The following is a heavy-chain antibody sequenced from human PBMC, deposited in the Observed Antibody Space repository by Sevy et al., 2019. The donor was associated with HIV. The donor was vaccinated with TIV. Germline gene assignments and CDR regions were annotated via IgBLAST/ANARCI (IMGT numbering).Heavy chain of an antibody. V-gene: IGHV7-4-1*02. J-gene: IGHJ4*02. D-gene: IGHD6-13*01. CDR1: GYTFTSYN. CDR2: INTNTGNP. Sequence: LNNRRASVKVSCKASGYTFTSYNMNWVRQAPGQGLEWMGWINTNTGNPTYARGFTGRFVFSLDTSVSTAYLQISSLKAEDTAIYYCARELGPFDYWGQGTLVTVSS. CDR3: ARELGPFDY.